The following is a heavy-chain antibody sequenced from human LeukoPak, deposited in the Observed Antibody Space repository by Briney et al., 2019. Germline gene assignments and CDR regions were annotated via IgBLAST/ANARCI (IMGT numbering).Heavy chain of an antibody. V-gene: IGHV3-48*01. CDR2: ITSSSTTI. Sequence: PGGSLRLSCAASGFTFNTYSMNWVRQAPGKGLEWLSYITSSSTTIYYADSVKGRFTISRDNAKNSLYLQMNSLRAEDTAVYYCARRYSSSWPGFDPWGQGTLVTVSS. CDR1: GFTFNTYS. D-gene: IGHD6-13*01. CDR3: ARRYSSSWPGFDP. J-gene: IGHJ5*02.